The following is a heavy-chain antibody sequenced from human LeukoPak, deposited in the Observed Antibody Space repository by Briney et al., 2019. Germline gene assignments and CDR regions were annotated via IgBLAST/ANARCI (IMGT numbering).Heavy chain of an antibody. D-gene: IGHD4-23*01. CDR1: GFTFSSYA. J-gene: IGHJ4*02. CDR3: AKVADYGGNSFHY. Sequence: GGSLRLSCAASGFTFSSYAMHWVRQAPGKGLEWVAVISYDGSNKYYADSVKGRFTISRDNSKSTLFLQMNSLTAEDTAVYYCAKVADYGGNSFHYWGQGTLVTVSS. CDR2: ISYDGSNK. V-gene: IGHV3-30-3*01.